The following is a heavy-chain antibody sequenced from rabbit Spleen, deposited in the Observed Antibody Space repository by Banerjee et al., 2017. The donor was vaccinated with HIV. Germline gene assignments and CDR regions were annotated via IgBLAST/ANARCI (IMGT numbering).Heavy chain of an antibody. CDR1: GVSFSSSND. Sequence: QSLLVSAGDLVKHGASLTLTCTASGVSFSSSNDMIWGRQAPGKGLEWISCIAGSSSGFTSSATWAKGRFTCSKTSSTTVTLQLTSLTVADAGTYFCATDTGSSFSSYDMDLWGQGTLVTVS. V-gene: IGHV1S40*01. CDR3: ATDTGSSFSSYDMDL. J-gene: IGHJ3*01. D-gene: IGHD8-1*01. CDR2: IAGSSSGFT.